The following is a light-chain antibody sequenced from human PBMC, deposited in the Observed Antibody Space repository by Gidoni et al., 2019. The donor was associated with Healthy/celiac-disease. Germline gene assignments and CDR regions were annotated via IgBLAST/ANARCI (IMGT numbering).Light chain of an antibody. J-gene: IGLJ3*02. Sequence: QSALTQPASVSGSPGESITISCTGTSSDVGGYNYVSWDQQHPGKAPKLMIYDVSNRPSGGSNRFSGSKSGNTASLTISGLQAEDEADYYCSSYTSSSRVFGGGTKLTVL. CDR2: DVS. V-gene: IGLV2-14*01. CDR3: SSYTSSSRV. CDR1: SSDVGGYNY.